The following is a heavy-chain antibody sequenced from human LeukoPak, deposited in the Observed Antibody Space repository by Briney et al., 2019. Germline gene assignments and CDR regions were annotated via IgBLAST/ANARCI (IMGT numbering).Heavy chain of an antibody. CDR1: GGTFSSYA. V-gene: IGHV1-69*13. D-gene: IGHD3-22*01. CDR2: IIPIFGIA. Sequence: GASVKVSCKASGGTFSSYAISWVRQAPGQGLEWMGGIIPIFGIANYAQKFQGRVTITADESTSTAYMELSSLRSEDTAVYYCAKIRVYYYDSSGYSRGEFDYWGQGTLVTVSS. CDR3: AKIRVYYYDSSGYSRGEFDY. J-gene: IGHJ4*02.